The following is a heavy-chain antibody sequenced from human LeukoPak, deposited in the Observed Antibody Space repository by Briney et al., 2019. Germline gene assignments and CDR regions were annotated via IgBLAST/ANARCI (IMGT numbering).Heavy chain of an antibody. CDR3: SRESRPAALDY. CDR2: ISASSGTI. CDR1: RFTFSSYN. J-gene: IGHJ4*02. D-gene: IGHD2-2*01. V-gene: IGHV3-48*04. Sequence: GGSLRLSCAASRFTFSSYNMNWVRQAPGKGLEWISHISASSGTIYYADSVKGRFTISRDNAKDSLYLQMNSLRAEDSAVYYCSRESRPAALDYWGQGTLVTVSS.